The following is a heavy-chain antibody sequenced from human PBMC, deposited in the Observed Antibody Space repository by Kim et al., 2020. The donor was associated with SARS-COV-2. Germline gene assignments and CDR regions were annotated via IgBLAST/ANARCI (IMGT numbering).Heavy chain of an antibody. CDR3: ARQSSRGEYYYYYGMDV. J-gene: IGHJ6*02. Sequence: SETLSLTCTVSGGSISSSSYYWGWIRQPPGKGLEWIGSIYYSGSTYYNPSLKSRVTISVDTSKNQFSLKLSSVTAADTAVYYCARQSSRGEYYYYYGMDVWGQGTTVTVSS. CDR1: GGSISSSSYY. D-gene: IGHD6-13*01. V-gene: IGHV4-39*01. CDR2: IYYSGST.